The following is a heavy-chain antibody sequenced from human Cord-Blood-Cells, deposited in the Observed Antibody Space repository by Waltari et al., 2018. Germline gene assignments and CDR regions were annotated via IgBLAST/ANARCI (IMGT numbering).Heavy chain of an antibody. CDR2: ISYDGSNK. V-gene: IGHV3-30*04. J-gene: IGHJ4*02. CDR3: ARAPGSYFDY. CDR1: GFTFSSYA. D-gene: IGHD3-10*01. Sequence: QVQLVESGGGVVQPGRSLRPSCAASGFTFSSYAMHWVRQAPGKGLEWVAVISYDGSNKYYADSVKGRFTISRVNSKNTLYLQMNSLRAEDTAVYYCARAPGSYFDYWGQGTLVTVSS.